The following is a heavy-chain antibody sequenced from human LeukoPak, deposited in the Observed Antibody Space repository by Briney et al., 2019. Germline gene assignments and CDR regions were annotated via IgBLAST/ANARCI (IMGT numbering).Heavy chain of an antibody. CDR3: ARVGVVVVAATRPYYYYYYMDV. J-gene: IGHJ6*03. CDR1: GFTFSDYY. D-gene: IGHD2-15*01. V-gene: IGHV3-11*04. CDR2: ISSSGSTI. Sequence: PGGSPRLSCAASGFTFSDYYMSWIRQAPGKGLEWVSYISSSGSTIYYADSVKGRFTISRDNAKNSLYLQMNSLRAEDTAVYYCARVGVVVVAATRPYYYYYYMDVWGKGTTVTVSS.